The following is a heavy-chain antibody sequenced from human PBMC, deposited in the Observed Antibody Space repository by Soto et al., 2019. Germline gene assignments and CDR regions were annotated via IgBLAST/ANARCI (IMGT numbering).Heavy chain of an antibody. Sequence: EVQLVESGGGLVQPGGSLRLSCAASGFTVGLNFMTWVRQAPGKGLEWVSVINAGGTTYYADSVKGRFSISRDDSKNTLYLQMNSRRAEDTAVYYCARENYYYGMDVWGQGTTVTVSS. CDR3: ARENYYYGMDV. J-gene: IGHJ6*02. CDR2: INAGGTT. V-gene: IGHV3-66*01. CDR1: GFTVGLNF.